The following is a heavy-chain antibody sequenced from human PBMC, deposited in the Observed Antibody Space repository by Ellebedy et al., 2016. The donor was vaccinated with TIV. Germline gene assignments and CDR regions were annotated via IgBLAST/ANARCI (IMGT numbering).Heavy chain of an antibody. CDR1: GLTFGSSA. J-gene: IGHJ4*02. V-gene: IGHV3-30*04. CDR2: ISSDGRQT. Sequence: GESLKISXEVSGLTFGSSAMNWVRQAPGTGLNWIAGISSDGRQTYYADSVKGRFTVSRDNLKNTMYLQMDSLRPEGTSVYYCAKGRFSRGWNLGYYFDSWGQGTLVVVSS. CDR3: AKGRFSRGWNLGYYFDS. D-gene: IGHD6-19*01.